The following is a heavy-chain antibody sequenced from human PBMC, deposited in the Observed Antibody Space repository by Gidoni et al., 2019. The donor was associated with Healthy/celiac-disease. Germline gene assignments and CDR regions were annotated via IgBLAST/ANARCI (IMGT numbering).Heavy chain of an antibody. CDR3: ARERVAAAGTIYYYYGMDV. D-gene: IGHD6-13*01. Sequence: QVQLVQSGAEVKKPGASVKVSCKASGYNFTSYYMHWVRQAPGQGLEWMGIINPSGGSTSYAQKFQGRVTMTRDTSTSTVYMELSSLRSEDTAVYYCARERVAAAGTIYYYYGMDVWGQGTTVTVSS. J-gene: IGHJ6*02. V-gene: IGHV1-46*01. CDR2: INPSGGST. CDR1: GYNFTSYY.